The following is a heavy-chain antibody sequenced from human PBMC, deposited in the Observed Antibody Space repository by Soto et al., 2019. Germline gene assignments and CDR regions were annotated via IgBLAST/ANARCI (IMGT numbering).Heavy chain of an antibody. V-gene: IGHV4-39*01. J-gene: IGHJ6*02. Sequence: SETLSLTCPVSFGSISTTTYYWGGVLQPPWKGPEWIGNIYYTGRTYYNPSLKSRVTISVDTSNNQFSLRLNSVTAADTAVYYCARSWYYGSGSYSGMEVWGQGTTVTVSS. D-gene: IGHD3-10*01. CDR3: ARSWYYGSGSYSGMEV. CDR1: FGSISTTTYY. CDR2: IYYTGRT.